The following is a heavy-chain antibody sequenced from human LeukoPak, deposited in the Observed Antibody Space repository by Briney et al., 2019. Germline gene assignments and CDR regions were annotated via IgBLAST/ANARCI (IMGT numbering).Heavy chain of an antibody. CDR2: INHSGST. D-gene: IGHD3-3*01. Sequence: PSETLSLTCAVYGGSFSGYYWSWIRQAPGKGLEWIGEINHSGSTNYNPSLKSRVTISVDTSKNQFSLKLSSVTAADTAVYYCARKRADYDFWSGYFAYWGQGTLVTVSS. J-gene: IGHJ4*02. V-gene: IGHV4-34*01. CDR3: ARKRADYDFWSGYFAY. CDR1: GGSFSGYY.